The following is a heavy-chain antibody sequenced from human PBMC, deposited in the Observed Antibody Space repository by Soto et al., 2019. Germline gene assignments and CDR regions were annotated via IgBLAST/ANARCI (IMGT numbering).Heavy chain of an antibody. Sequence: SETLSLTCTVSGGSIRSYYWSWIRQPPGKGLEWIGYVYHSGTTNYNPSLKSRVTISVDTSKNQFSLKLSSVTAADTAVYYCARDFRSAARTYYYYYGMDVWGQGTTVTVSS. CDR2: VYHSGTT. CDR3: ARDFRSAARTYYYYYGMDV. D-gene: IGHD6-6*01. J-gene: IGHJ6*02. V-gene: IGHV4-59*01. CDR1: GGSIRSYY.